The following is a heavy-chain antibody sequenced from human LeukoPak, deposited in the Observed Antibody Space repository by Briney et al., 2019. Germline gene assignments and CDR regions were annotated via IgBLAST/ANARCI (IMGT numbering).Heavy chain of an antibody. CDR1: GGTFSSYA. CDR3: ARDRPDYGDYNLYWYFDL. CDR2: IIPILGIA. J-gene: IGHJ2*01. Sequence: LVKVSCKASGGTFSSYAISWVRQAPGQGLEWMGRIIPILGIANYAQKFQGRVTITADKSTSTAYMELSSLRSEDTAVYYCARDRPDYGDYNLYWYFDLWGRGTLVTVSS. D-gene: IGHD4-17*01. V-gene: IGHV1-69*04.